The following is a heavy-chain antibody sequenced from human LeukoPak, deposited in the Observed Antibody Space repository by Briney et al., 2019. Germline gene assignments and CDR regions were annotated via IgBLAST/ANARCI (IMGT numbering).Heavy chain of an antibody. J-gene: IGHJ6*02. CDR3: ARGWAVYYYNMDV. V-gene: IGHV3-30*03. CDR1: GFTFSSYG. D-gene: IGHD5-24*01. CDR2: ISDDVGHK. Sequence: GGSLRLSCAASGFTFSSYGMHWVRQAPGKGLEWVALISDDVGHKFYADSVKGRFTISRDNSKNTLYPQMSSLRADDTAVYYCARGWAVYYYNMDVWGQGTTVIVSS.